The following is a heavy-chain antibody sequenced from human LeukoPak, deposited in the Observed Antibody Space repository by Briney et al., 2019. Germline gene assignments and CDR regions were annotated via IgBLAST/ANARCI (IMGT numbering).Heavy chain of an antibody. D-gene: IGHD2-2*01. CDR1: GGSFSGYY. CDR3: ARPHPRYCSSTSCLTDGDY. V-gene: IGHV4-34*01. Sequence: SETLSLTCAVYGGSFSGYYWSWIRQPPGKGLEWIGEINHSGSTNYNPSLKSRVAISVDTSKNQLSLKLSSVTAADTAVYYCARPHPRYCSSTSCLTDGDYWGQGTLVTVSS. J-gene: IGHJ4*02. CDR2: INHSGST.